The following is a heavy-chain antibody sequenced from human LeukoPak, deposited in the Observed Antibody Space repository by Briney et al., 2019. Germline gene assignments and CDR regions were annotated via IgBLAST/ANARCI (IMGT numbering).Heavy chain of an antibody. CDR3: ARDLGGWLLDY. V-gene: IGHV3-21*01. CDR1: GFTFSSYS. CDR2: ISSSSSYI. D-gene: IGHD3-22*01. Sequence: GGSLRLSCAASGFTFSSYSMNWVRQAPGKGLEWVSSISSSSSYIYYADSVKGRFTISRDNVKNSLYLQMNSLRAEDTAVYYCARDLGGWLLDYWGQGTLVTVSS. J-gene: IGHJ4*02.